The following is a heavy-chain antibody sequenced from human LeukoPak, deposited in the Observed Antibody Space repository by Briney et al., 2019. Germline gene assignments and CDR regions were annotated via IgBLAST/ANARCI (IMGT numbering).Heavy chain of an antibody. V-gene: IGHV3-23*01. CDR3: AKELLLWFSSYDYYYGMDV. CDR1: GFTFSSYA. Sequence: PGGSLRLSCAASGFTFSSYAMSWVRQAPGNGLEWVSAISGSGGSTYYADSVKGRFTISRDNSKNTLYLQMNSLRAEDTAVYYCAKELLLWFSSYDYYYGMDVWGQGTTVTVSS. CDR2: ISGSGGST. D-gene: IGHD3-10*01. J-gene: IGHJ6*02.